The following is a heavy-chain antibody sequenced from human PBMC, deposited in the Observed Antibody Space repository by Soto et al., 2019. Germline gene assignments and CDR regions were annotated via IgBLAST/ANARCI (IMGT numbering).Heavy chain of an antibody. CDR2: INPNSGGT. CDR1: GYTFTGYY. V-gene: IGHV1-2*04. CDR3: ARGLRDRYSGSYQYFDY. D-gene: IGHD1-26*01. Sequence: QVQLVQSGAEVKKPGASVKVSCKASGYTFTGYYMHWVRQAPGQGLEWMGWINPNSGGTNYAQKFQGWVTMTRDTSISTAYMELSRLRSDDTAVYYCARGLRDRYSGSYQYFDYWGQGTLVTVSS. J-gene: IGHJ4*02.